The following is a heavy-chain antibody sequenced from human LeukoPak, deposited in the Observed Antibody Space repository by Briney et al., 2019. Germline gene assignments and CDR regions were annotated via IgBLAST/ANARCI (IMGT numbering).Heavy chain of an antibody. D-gene: IGHD6-13*01. V-gene: IGHV4-39*01. CDR1: GGSVTTSSYT. J-gene: IGHJ6*02. CDR3: ARHGTLPRYYGMDV. Sequence: PSETLSLTCTVSGGSVTTSSYTWGWIRQPPGKGLEWIGSIYYSGNTFYEPSLKSRVTVSVDTSKNQFSLKLSSVTAADAAVYYCARHGTLPRYYGMDVWGQGTTVIVSS. CDR2: IYYSGNT.